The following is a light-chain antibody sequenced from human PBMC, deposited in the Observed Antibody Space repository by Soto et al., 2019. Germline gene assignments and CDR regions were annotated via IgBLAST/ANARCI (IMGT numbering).Light chain of an antibody. Sequence: EIVLTHSPGTLSVSPCERVTLSSSASQSVTSDYFAWYQQKPGQAPRLLIFGASTRATGIPDRFSGSGAGAYFNLTISSLEPEDFAVYYCQQRSNWPRTFGQGTKVDIK. V-gene: IGKV3D-20*02. CDR3: QQRSNWPRT. J-gene: IGKJ1*01. CDR2: GAS. CDR1: QSVTSDY.